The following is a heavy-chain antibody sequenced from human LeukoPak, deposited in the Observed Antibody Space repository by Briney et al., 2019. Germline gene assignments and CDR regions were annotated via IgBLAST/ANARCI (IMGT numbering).Heavy chain of an antibody. V-gene: IGHV3-23*01. Sequence: ETLSLTCAVYGGSFSDYSWSWLRQPPGKGLEWVSTINANSGTRSYAASVRGRFTISRDNSKNTVYLQLNTLRAEDTAVYYCAKPISGGLAVTADWFDPWGQGTLVVVSS. CDR2: INANSGTR. CDR1: GGSFSDYS. CDR3: AKPISGGLAVTADWFDP. D-gene: IGHD6-19*01. J-gene: IGHJ5*01.